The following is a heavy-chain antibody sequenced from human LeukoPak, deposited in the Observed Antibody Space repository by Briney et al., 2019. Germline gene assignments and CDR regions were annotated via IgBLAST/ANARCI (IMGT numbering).Heavy chain of an antibody. V-gene: IGHV4-59*12. CDR3: ARDILTGSPY. Sequence: SETLSLTCTVSGGSINSYYWSWIRQPPGKGLEWIGYIYYSGSTYSNPSLKSRVTISVDTSKNQLSLKLTSVTAADTAVYYCARDILTGSPYWGQGTLVTVSS. CDR1: GGSINSYY. CDR2: IYYSGST. J-gene: IGHJ4*02. D-gene: IGHD3-9*01.